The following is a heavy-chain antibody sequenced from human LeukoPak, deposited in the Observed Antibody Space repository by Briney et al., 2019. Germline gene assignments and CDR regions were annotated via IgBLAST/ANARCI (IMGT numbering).Heavy chain of an antibody. CDR2: IIPIFGTA. D-gene: IGHD3-22*01. Sequence: ASVKVSCKASGGTFSSYGISWVRQAPGQGLEWMGGIIPIFGTANYAQKFQGRVTITADESTSTAYMELSSLRSEDTAVYYCARDWYYYDSSGGFYYYGMDVWGQGTTVTVSS. J-gene: IGHJ6*02. CDR1: GGTFSSYG. CDR3: ARDWYYYDSSGGFYYYGMDV. V-gene: IGHV1-69*13.